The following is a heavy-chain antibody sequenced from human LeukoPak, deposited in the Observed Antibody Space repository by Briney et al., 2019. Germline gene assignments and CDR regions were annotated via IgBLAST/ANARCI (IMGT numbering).Heavy chain of an antibody. J-gene: IGHJ4*02. CDR1: GFTFSSYA. D-gene: IGHD3-22*01. V-gene: IGHV3-23*01. Sequence: GGSLRLSCAASGFTFSSYAMSWVRQAPGKGLEWVLAISGSGGSTYYADSVKGRFTISRDNSKNTLYLQMNSLRAEDTAIYYCAIGSDSSGYYFYWGQGTLVTVSS. CDR3: AIGSDSSGYYFY. CDR2: ISGSGGST.